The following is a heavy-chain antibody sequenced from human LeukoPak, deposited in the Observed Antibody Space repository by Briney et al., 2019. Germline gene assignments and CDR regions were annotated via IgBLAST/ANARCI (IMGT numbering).Heavy chain of an antibody. D-gene: IGHD3-9*01. J-gene: IGHJ4*02. CDR2: INTNTGNP. CDR1: GYTFTSYA. CDR3: ARDYRYDILTGYYD. Sequence: ASVKVSCKASGYTFTSYAMNWARQAPGQGLEWMGWINTNTGNPTYAQGFTGRFVFSLDTSVSTAYLQISSLKAEDTAVYYCARDYRYDILTGYYDWGQGTLVTVSS. V-gene: IGHV7-4-1*02.